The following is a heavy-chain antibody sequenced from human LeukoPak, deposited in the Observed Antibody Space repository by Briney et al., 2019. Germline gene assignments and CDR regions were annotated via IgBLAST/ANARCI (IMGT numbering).Heavy chain of an antibody. V-gene: IGHV3-64*01. D-gene: IGHD3-10*01. J-gene: IGHJ4*02. CDR3: ARGRGGPPFDF. Sequence: GGSLRLSCAASGFSFRGYGMHWVRQAPGRGLEYVSAISADGGTTDYLNSVKGRFTVSRDNSKNTLYLQMGRLRSDDTAIYYCARGRGGPPFDFWGQGTVVTVAS. CDR1: GFSFRGYG. CDR2: ISADGGTT.